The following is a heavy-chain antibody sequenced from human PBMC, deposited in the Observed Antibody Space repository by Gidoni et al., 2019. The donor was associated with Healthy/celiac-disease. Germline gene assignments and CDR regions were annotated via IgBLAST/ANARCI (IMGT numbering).Heavy chain of an antibody. CDR3: ARDPHPITMIVVAKGVGWFDP. CDR2: IKQDGSEK. V-gene: IGHV3-7*03. J-gene: IGHJ5*02. D-gene: IGHD3-22*01. CDR1: VFTFISYW. Sequence: EVQLVESGGGLVQPGGSLRLSCAASVFTFISYWMSWVRQAPGKGLEWVANIKQDGSEKYYVDSVKGRFTISRDNAKNSLYLQMNSLRAEDTAVYYCARDPHPITMIVVAKGVGWFDPWGQGTLVTVSS.